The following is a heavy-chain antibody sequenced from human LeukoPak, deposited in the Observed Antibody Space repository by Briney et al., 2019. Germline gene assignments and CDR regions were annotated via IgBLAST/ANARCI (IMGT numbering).Heavy chain of an antibody. J-gene: IGHJ5*02. CDR2: INHSGST. D-gene: IGHD6-6*01. CDR3: ARPRARHAEYNWFDP. Sequence: PSEPLSLTCAVYGGSFSGYYWSWLRQPPGKGLEWIGEINHSGSTNYNPSLKRRVTISVDTSKNQFSLKLSSVTAADTAVHYCARPRARHAEYNWFDPWGQGTLVTVSS. V-gene: IGHV4-34*01. CDR1: GGSFSGYY.